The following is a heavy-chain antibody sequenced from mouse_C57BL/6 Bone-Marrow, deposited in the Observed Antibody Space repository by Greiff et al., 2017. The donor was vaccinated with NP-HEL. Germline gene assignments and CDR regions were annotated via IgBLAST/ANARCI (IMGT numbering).Heavy chain of an antibody. CDR2: INPNNGGT. CDR1: GYTFTDYY. CDR3: GRITTRYIDV. J-gene: IGHJ1*03. V-gene: IGHV1-26*01. D-gene: IGHD1-1*01. Sequence: VQLQQSGPELVKPGASVKISCKASGYTFTDYYMNWVKQSHGKSLEWIGDINPNNGGTSYNQKFKGKATLPVDQSSSTAYLELLCLTSEDSAVDYCGRITTRYIDVGGKGTTVTGSA.